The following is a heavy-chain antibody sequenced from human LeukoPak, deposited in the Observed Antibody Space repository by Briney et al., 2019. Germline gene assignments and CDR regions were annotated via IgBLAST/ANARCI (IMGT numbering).Heavy chain of an antibody. J-gene: IGHJ5*02. CDR3: AKGSNDFWGGYLPGFDP. Sequence: PGGSLRLSCAASGFTFSSYAMSWVRQAPGKGLEWVSAISGSGGTTYYADSVKGRFTISRDNSKNTLYLKMNSLRAEDTAVYYCAKGSNDFWGGYLPGFDPWGQGTLVTVSS. CDR2: ISGSGGTT. CDR1: GFTFSSYA. V-gene: IGHV3-23*01. D-gene: IGHD3-3*01.